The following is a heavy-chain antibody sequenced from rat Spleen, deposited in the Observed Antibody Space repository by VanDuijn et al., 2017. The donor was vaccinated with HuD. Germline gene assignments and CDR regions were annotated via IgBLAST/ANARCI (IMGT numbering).Heavy chain of an antibody. CDR3: ARSDGVHYYLPFAD. CDR1: GHSITSTYR. J-gene: IGHJ3*01. D-gene: IGHD1-1*01. Sequence: EVQLQESGPGLVKPSQSLSLTCSVTGHSITSTYRWNWIRTFPGTKLEWMGYINSAGTTNYNPSLKSRISITRDTSKNHFFLQVNSVSSEDTATYYCARSDGVHYYLPFADWGQGTLVTASS. V-gene: IGHV3-3*01. CDR2: INSAGTT.